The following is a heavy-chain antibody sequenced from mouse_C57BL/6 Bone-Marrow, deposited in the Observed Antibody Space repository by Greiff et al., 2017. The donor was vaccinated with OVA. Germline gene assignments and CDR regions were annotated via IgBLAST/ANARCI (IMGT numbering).Heavy chain of an antibody. J-gene: IGHJ1*03. D-gene: IGHD2-1*01. Sequence: EVKLMESGGGLVQPGGSLKLSCAASGFTFSDYGMAWVRQAPRKGPEWVAFISNLAYSIYYADTVTGRFTISRENAKNTLYLEMSSLRSEDTAMYYCARHGDGNYWYFDVWGTGTTVTVSS. CDR1: GFTFSDYG. CDR3: ARHGDGNYWYFDV. V-gene: IGHV5-15*01. CDR2: ISNLAYSI.